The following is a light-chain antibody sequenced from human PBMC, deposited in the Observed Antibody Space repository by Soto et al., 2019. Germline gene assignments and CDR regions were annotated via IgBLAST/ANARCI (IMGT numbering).Light chain of an antibody. CDR3: SSYTTLSNRV. CDR2: EGT. V-gene: IGLV2-14*01. CDR1: STDIGAYNY. J-gene: IGLJ1*01. Sequence: QSALTQPASVSGSPGQSITISCTGTSTDIGAYNYVSWYQQHPGKAPKLLIYEGTNRPSWGSNRFSGSKSGNTASLTISGLQAEGEANYYCSSYTTLSNRVFGTGTKVTVL.